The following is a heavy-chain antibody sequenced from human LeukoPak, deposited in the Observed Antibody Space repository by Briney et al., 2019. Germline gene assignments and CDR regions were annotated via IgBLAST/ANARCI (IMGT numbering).Heavy chain of an antibody. D-gene: IGHD3-22*01. V-gene: IGHV1-18*01. J-gene: IGHJ4*02. CDR2: ISAYNGNT. Sequence: ASVKVSCKASGYTFTSYGISWVRQAPGQGLEWMGWISAYNGNTNYAQKLQGRVTMTTDTSTSTAYMEPRSLRSDDTAVYYCARVRNYYDSSGYSHYFDYWGQGTLVTVSS. CDR3: ARVRNYYDSSGYSHYFDY. CDR1: GYTFTSYG.